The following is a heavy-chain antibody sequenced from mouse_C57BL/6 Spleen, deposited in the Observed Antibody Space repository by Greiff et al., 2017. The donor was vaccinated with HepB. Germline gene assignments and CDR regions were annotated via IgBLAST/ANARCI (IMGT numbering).Heavy chain of an antibody. CDR3: ARSLSYAMDY. V-gene: IGHV1-50*01. CDR1: GYTFTSYW. CDR2: IDPSDSYT. J-gene: IGHJ4*01. D-gene: IGHD6-1*01. Sequence: QVQLQQSGAELVKPGASVKLSCKASGYTFTSYWMQWVKQRPGQGLEWIGEIDPSDSYTNYNQKFKGKATLTVDTSSSTAYMQLSSLTSEDSAVYYCARSLSYAMDYWGQGTSVTVSS.